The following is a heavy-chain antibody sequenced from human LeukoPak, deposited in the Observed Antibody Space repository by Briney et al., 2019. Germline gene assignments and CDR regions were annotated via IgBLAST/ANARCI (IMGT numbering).Heavy chain of an antibody. J-gene: IGHJ4*02. CDR2: IRYDGSNK. D-gene: IGHD1-26*01. Sequence: GGSLRLSCAASGFTFSSYGMHWVRQAPGKGLEWVAFIRYDGSNKYYADSVKSRFTLSRDNSTKTLYLQMNSLRAEGTAVYYCAKEVSIVGATRGDYWRGGSLVTVYS. CDR3: AKEVSIVGATRGDY. CDR1: GFTFSSYG. V-gene: IGHV3-30*02.